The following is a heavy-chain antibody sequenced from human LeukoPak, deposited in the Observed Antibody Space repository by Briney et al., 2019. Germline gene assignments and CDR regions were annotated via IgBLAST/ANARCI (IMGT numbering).Heavy chain of an antibody. J-gene: IGHJ4*02. CDR3: ARQTGSGLFILP. V-gene: IGHV4-39*01. Sequence: SETLSLTCTVSGGSISSSSYYWGWIRQPPGKGLEWIGSIYYSGSTYYNPSLKGRVTISVDTSKNQFSLKLTSVTAADTAVYYCARQTGSGLFILPGGQGTLVTVSS. D-gene: IGHD3/OR15-3a*01. CDR1: GGSISSSSYY. CDR2: IYYSGST.